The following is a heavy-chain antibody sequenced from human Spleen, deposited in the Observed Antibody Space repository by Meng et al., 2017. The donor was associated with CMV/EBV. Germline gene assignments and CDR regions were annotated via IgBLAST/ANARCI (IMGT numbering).Heavy chain of an antibody. J-gene: IGHJ4*02. CDR2: IYTSGST. V-gene: IGHV4-4*07. CDR3: ARDGGPDTAMDYFDY. CDR1: GGSISSYY. D-gene: IGHD5-18*01. Sequence: VQRQASGPGLVKPSGTRSPTCPVSGGSISSYYWSWIRQPAGKGLEWIGRIYTSGSTNYNPSLKSRVTMSVDTSKNQFSLKLSSVTAADTAVYYCARDGGPDTAMDYFDYWGQGTLVTVSS.